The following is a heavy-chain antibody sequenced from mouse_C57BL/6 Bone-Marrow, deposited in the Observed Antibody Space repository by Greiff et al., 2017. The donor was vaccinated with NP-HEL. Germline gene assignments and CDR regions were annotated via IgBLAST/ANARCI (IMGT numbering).Heavy chain of an antibody. CDR2: IDPETGGT. CDR1: GYTFTDYE. V-gene: IGHV1-15*01. Sequence: VQLQQSGAELVKPGASVTLSCKASGYTFTDYEMHWVKQTPVHGLEWIGAIDPETGGTAYNQKFKGKAILTADKSSSTAYMELRSLTSEDSAVYYCTSERATMVTPYWYFDVWGTGTTVTVSS. CDR3: TSERATMVTPYWYFDV. D-gene: IGHD2-1*01. J-gene: IGHJ1*03.